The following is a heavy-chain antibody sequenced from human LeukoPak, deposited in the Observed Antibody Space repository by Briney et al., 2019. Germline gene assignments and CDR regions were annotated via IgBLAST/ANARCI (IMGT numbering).Heavy chain of an antibody. Sequence: GGSLRLSCAASGFTFSTFGMSWVRQAPGKGLESVSIISGSGGSTYYADSVKGRFTISRDNAKNSLFLQMNSLRAEDTAVYYCARVLRYCSGGNCYSGGLGYMDVWGKGTTVTISS. J-gene: IGHJ6*03. CDR2: ISGSGGST. V-gene: IGHV3-23*01. D-gene: IGHD2-15*01. CDR3: ARVLRYCSGGNCYSGGLGYMDV. CDR1: GFTFSTFG.